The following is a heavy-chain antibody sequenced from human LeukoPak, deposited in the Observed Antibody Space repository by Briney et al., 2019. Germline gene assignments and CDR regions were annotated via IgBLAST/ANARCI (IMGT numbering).Heavy chain of an antibody. V-gene: IGHV4-39*01. CDR1: GGSLSSSSYY. J-gene: IGHJ5*02. CDR2: IYYSGST. CDR3: ARLSRGLPQPDYEFWSGFPNWFDP. Sequence: PSETLSLTCTVSGGSLSSSSYYWGWIRQPPGKGLEWIGSIYYSGSTHYNPSLKSRVTISVDTSKNQFSLKLSSVTAADTAVYYCARLSRGLPQPDYEFWSGFPNWFDPWGQGTLVTVSS. D-gene: IGHD3-3*01.